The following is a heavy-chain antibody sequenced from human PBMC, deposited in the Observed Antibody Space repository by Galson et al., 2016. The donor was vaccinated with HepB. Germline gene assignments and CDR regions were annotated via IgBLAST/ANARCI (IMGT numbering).Heavy chain of an antibody. Sequence: GKGLEWISYISSSGTSKYYAESLKGRCTISRDNAKKSLYLQMDSLSGDDTAVYYCARVFLVRGVIGSYLDVWGRGTLVSVSS. J-gene: IGHJ2*01. V-gene: IGHV3-11*04. CDR2: ISSSGTSK. CDR3: ARVFLVRGVIGSYLDV. D-gene: IGHD3-10*01.